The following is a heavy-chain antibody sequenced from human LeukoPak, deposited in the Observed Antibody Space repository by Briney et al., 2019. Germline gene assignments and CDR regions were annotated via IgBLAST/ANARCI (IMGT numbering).Heavy chain of an antibody. CDR2: ISGSGGST. J-gene: IGHJ4*02. D-gene: IGHD1-26*01. CDR3: ARVRFSGSYHFDY. Sequence: GGSLRLSCAASGFTFSSYAMSWVRQAPGKGLEWVSAISGSGGSTYYADSVKGRFTIPRDNSKNTLYLQMNSLRAEDTAVYYCARVRFSGSYHFDYWGQGTLVTVSS. CDR1: GFTFSSYA. V-gene: IGHV3-23*01.